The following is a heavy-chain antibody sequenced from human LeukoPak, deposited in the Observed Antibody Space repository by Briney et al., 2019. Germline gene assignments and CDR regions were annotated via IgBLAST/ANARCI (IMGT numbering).Heavy chain of an antibody. J-gene: IGHJ6*02. Sequence: SETLSLTCTVSGGSISSYYWSWIRQPPGKGLEWIGYIYYSGSTNYNPSLKSRVTISVDTSKNQFSLKLSSVTAADTAVYYCARDRGTMLRGVIIYDYYYGMDVWGQGTTVTLSS. CDR1: GGSISSYY. D-gene: IGHD3-10*01. V-gene: IGHV4-59*01. CDR3: ARDRGTMLRGVIIYDYYYGMDV. CDR2: IYYSGST.